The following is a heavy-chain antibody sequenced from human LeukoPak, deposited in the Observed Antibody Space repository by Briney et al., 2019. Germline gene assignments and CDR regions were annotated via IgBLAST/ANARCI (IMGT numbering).Heavy chain of an antibody. V-gene: IGHV4-39*01. J-gene: IGHJ3*02. CDR2: IYYSGST. CDR3: ARARQITMIVVASRRHAFDI. D-gene: IGHD3-22*01. Sequence: SETLSLTCTVSGGSISSSSYYWGWIRQPPGKGLEWIGSIYYSGSTYYNPSLKSRVTISVDTSKNQFSLKLSSVTAADTAVYYCARARQITMIVVASRRHAFDIWGQGTMVTVSS. CDR1: GGSISSSSYY.